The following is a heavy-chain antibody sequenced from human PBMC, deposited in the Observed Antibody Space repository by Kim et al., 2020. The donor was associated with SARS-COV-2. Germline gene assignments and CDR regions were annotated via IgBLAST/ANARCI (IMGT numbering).Heavy chain of an antibody. CDR1: GFAFTDAA. V-gene: IGHV3-15*01. Sequence: GGSLRLSCAASGFAFTDAAMKWVRQAPGKGLEWVSRIRGRTDGRRTAYAVSVKGRITIAGDDYKTTLYLQMNSLKGEDTGVYYCATDRRDSSSWYLRDFQHWGQGTLVTVSS. CDR3: ATDRRDSSSWYLRDFQH. J-gene: IGHJ1*01. D-gene: IGHD2-2*01. CDR2: IRGRTDGRRT.